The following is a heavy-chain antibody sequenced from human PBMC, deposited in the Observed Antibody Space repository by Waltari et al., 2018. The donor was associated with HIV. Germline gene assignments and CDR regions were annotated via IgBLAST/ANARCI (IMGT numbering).Heavy chain of an antibody. CDR3: ARLSGFLSGYYIWDY. V-gene: IGHV4-34*01. D-gene: IGHD3-3*01. CDR1: GGSFSGYY. J-gene: IGHJ4*02. CDR2: IDHSGST. Sequence: QVQLQQWGAGLLKPSETLSLTCAVYGGSFSGYYWSWIRQPPGKGPEWIGEIDHSGSTNYNPSLKSGVTISVDTYKNQFSLKVNSVTAADTAVYYCARLSGFLSGYYIWDYWGQGTQVTVSS.